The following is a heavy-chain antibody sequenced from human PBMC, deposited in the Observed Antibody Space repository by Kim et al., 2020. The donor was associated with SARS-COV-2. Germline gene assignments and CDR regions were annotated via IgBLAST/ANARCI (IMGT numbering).Heavy chain of an antibody. V-gene: IGHV3-7*03. J-gene: IGHJ4*02. CDR3: ARPYDFWSGPHAGY. D-gene: IGHD3-3*01. Sequence: DSVKGRFTISRDNAKTSLYLQMNSLRAEDTAVYYCARPYDFWSGPHAGYWGQGTLVTVSS.